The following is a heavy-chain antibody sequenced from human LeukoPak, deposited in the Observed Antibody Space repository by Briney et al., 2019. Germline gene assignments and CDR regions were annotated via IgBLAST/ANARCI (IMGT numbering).Heavy chain of an antibody. CDR1: GGSISSYY. CDR2: IYYSGST. CDR3: ASGSYYLDY. D-gene: IGHD1-26*01. V-gene: IGHV4-59*08. J-gene: IGHJ4*02. Sequence: PSETLSLTCTVSGGSISSYYWSWVRQPPGKGLEWIGYIYYSGSTNYNPSLKSRVTISVDTSKNQFSLKLSSVTAADTAVYYCASGSYYLDYWGQGTLVTVSS.